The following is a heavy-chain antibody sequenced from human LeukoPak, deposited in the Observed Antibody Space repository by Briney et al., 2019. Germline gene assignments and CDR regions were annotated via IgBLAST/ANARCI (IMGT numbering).Heavy chain of an antibody. V-gene: IGHV4-4*07. D-gene: IGHD6-13*01. CDR3: ARQMIAAGKNYYGMDV. Sequence: KPSETLSLTCTVSGGSISSYYWTWIRQPAGKGLEWIGRIYTSGSTNYNPSLKSRVTMSVDTSNNQFSLSLSSVTAADTAVYYCARQMIAAGKNYYGMDVWGQGTTVTVSS. J-gene: IGHJ6*02. CDR1: GGSISSYY. CDR2: IYTSGST.